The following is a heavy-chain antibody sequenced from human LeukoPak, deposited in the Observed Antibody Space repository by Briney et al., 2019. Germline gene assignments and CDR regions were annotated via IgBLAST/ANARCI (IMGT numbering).Heavy chain of an antibody. CDR3: ARSYCTSSNCYPRWFDP. D-gene: IGHD2-2*01. V-gene: IGHV5-51*01. Sequence: GESLKISCKGSGYSFTSYWIGWVRQMPGKSLEGMGIIYPGDSDTKYSPSYQGQVIISPDNSISTAYLQWSSLKASDTAVYDCARSYCTSSNCYPRWFDPWGQGTLVTVSS. CDR2: IYPGDSDT. J-gene: IGHJ5*02. CDR1: GYSFTSYW.